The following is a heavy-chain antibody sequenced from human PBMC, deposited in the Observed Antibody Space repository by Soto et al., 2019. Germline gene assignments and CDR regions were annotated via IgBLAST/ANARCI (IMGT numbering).Heavy chain of an antibody. V-gene: IGHV4-4*02. J-gene: IGHJ5*02. Sequence: SSETLSLPCGVSGGTAASSHWWSWVRQSPGGGLEWSGNVYHTGDTKLNPSPQSRVTISVDKSNNQFSLRLNSLTAAYTAVYFCAREIVTAGGNNYFDPWGPGTLVTSPQ. D-gene: IGHD2-21*02. CDR1: GGTAASSHW. CDR3: AREIVTAGGNNYFDP. CDR2: VYHTGDT.